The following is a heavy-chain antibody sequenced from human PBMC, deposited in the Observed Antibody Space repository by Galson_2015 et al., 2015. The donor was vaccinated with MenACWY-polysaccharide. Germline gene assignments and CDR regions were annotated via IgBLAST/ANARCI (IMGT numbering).Heavy chain of an antibody. D-gene: IGHD2-2*01. J-gene: IGHJ4*02. CDR3: AREYVVPAAMFFDY. Sequence: SLRLSCAASGFTFSSYAMHWVRQAPGKGLEWVAVISYGGSNKYYADSVKDRFTISRDNSKNTLYLQMNSLRAEDTAVYYCAREYVVPAAMFFDYWGQGTLVTVSS. V-gene: IGHV3-30*04. CDR1: GFTFSSYA. CDR2: ISYGGSNK.